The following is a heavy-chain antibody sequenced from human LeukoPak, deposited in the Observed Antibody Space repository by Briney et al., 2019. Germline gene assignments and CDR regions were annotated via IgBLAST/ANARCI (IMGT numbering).Heavy chain of an antibody. V-gene: IGHV3-30*03. D-gene: IGHD6-25*01. J-gene: IGHJ4*02. CDR1: GFTFSSYG. CDR3: AREAATSVYFDY. CDR2: ISFDGSNK. Sequence: PGRSLRLSCAASGFTFSSYGMHWLRQAPGKGLEWAALISFDGSNKYYADSVKGRFTISRDNYKNTLYLQMNSLRVEDTAVYYCAREAATSVYFDYWGQGTLVTVPS.